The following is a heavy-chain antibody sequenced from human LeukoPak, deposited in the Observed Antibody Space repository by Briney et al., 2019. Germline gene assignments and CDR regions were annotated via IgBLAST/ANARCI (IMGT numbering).Heavy chain of an antibody. D-gene: IGHD2-8*01. V-gene: IGHV3-30*18. Sequence: GGSLRLSCAVSGFTFSNHGMHWVRQAPGKGLEWVAVISYDGRKTYYADSVKGRFTISRDNSKNTFYLQMNSLRAEDTAVYYCAKEYTNALDYFDYWGQGTLVTVSS. CDR2: ISYDGRKT. J-gene: IGHJ4*02. CDR3: AKEYTNALDYFDY. CDR1: GFTFSNHG.